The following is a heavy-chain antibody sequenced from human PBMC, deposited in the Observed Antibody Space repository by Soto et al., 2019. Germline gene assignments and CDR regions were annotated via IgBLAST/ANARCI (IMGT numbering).Heavy chain of an antibody. CDR3: ARGLAIAAAGPIPNWFDP. CDR2: IYYSGST. J-gene: IGHJ5*02. D-gene: IGHD6-13*01. CDR1: GGSISSVGYY. V-gene: IGHV4-31*03. Sequence: SETLSLTCTVSGGSISSVGYYWSCIRQHPGKGLEWIGYIYYSGSTYYNPSLKSRVTISVDTSKNQFSLKLSSVTAADTAVYYCARGLAIAAAGPIPNWFDPWGQGTLVTVSP.